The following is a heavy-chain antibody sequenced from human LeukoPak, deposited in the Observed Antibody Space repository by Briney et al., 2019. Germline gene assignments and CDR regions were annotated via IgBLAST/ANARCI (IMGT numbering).Heavy chain of an antibody. Sequence: PGGSLRLSCTASGFTFCDYAMSWVRQAPGKGLEWVGFIRSKAYGGTTEYAASVKGRFTISRDDSKSIAYLQMNSLKTEDTAVYYCTRDGLSSSWTQYYFDYWGQGTLVTVSS. CDR1: GFTFCDYA. V-gene: IGHV3-49*04. CDR3: TRDGLSSSWTQYYFDY. D-gene: IGHD6-13*01. CDR2: IRSKAYGGTT. J-gene: IGHJ4*02.